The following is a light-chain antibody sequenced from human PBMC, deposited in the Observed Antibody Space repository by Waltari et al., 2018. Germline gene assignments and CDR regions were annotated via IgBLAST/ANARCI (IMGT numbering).Light chain of an antibody. CDR2: GAS. Sequence: EILLTQSPDTLALSPGERATLYCRAGQSVSNNYLAWYQHKPGQAPRLLIYGASTRATGIPGRFTGSGSGTEFTLTITRLEAEDFAVYFCQQYGRSPRTFGQGTKLEIK. CDR1: QSVSNNY. V-gene: IGKV3-20*01. J-gene: IGKJ2*01. CDR3: QQYGRSPRT.